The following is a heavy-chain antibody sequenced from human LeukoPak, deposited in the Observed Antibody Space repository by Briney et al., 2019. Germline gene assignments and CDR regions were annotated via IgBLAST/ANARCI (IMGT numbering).Heavy chain of an antibody. CDR1: GGSISSYY. V-gene: IGHV4-59*01. Sequence: SETLSLTCTVSGGSISSYYWSWIRQPPGKGLEWSGYIYYSGSTNYNPSLKSRVTISVDTSKNQFSLKLSSVTAADTAVYYCAGISVIYSGSYGAFDIWGQGTMVTVSS. J-gene: IGHJ3*02. CDR2: IYYSGST. CDR3: AGISVIYSGSYGAFDI. D-gene: IGHD1-26*01.